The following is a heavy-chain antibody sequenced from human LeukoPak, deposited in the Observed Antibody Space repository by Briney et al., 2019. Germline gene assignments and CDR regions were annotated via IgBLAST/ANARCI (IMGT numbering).Heavy chain of an antibody. CDR3: ARDRFSTTWITMVRGVITHDYYYYYMDV. J-gene: IGHJ6*03. D-gene: IGHD3-10*01. V-gene: IGHV3-7*01. CDR1: GFTFSSYW. Sequence: HPGGSLRLSCAASGFTFSSYWMSWVRQAPGKGLEWVANIKQDGSEKYYVDSVKGRFTISRDNAKNSLYLQMNSLRAEDTAVYYCARDRFSTTWITMVRGVITHDYYYYYMDVWGKGTTVTISS. CDR2: IKQDGSEK.